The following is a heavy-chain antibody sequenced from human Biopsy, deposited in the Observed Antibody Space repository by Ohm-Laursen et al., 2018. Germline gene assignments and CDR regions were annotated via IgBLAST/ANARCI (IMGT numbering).Heavy chain of an antibody. CDR2: VYYTGST. CDR1: GDSISSYY. Sequence: GTLSHTCTLSGDSISSYYWSWIRQPPGKGLQWIGYVYYTGSTDYNPSLQSRVTISVDTSKNHFSLRLRSVTPADTAIYYCARDRGYYSDRTVPGYFDLWGRGTLVTVSS. V-gene: IGHV4-59*01. J-gene: IGHJ2*01. D-gene: IGHD3-22*01. CDR3: ARDRGYYSDRTVPGYFDL.